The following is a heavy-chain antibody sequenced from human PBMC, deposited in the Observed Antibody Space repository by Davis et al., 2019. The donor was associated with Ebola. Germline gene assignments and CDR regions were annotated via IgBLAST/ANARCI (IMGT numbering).Heavy chain of an antibody. J-gene: IGHJ6*02. V-gene: IGHV4-34*01. CDR1: GGSFSDYY. Sequence: SETLSLTCAVYGGSFSDYYWTWIRQPPGEGLEWIGEINFNGSTNYNPSLKSRVTISVDTSKNQFSLKLRSVTAADTAVYYCARDYRGYSYGSSAYYYGMDVWGQGNTVTVSS. CDR3: ARDYRGYSYGSSAYYYGMDV. D-gene: IGHD5-18*01. CDR2: INFNGST.